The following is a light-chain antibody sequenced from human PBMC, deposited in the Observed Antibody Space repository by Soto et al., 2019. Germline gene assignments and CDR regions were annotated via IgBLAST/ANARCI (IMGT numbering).Light chain of an antibody. Sequence: ENVLTQSPGRLSSSPGERATLSCRASQSVARSSIAWYQQKVGQPPRLLIYGASGRATGVPDRISGSGSGTVFTLTIERVEAEDFAVYHCQQYATSPLTFGGGTTLEIK. J-gene: IGKJ4*01. V-gene: IGKV3-20*01. CDR1: QSVARSS. CDR2: GAS. CDR3: QQYATSPLT.